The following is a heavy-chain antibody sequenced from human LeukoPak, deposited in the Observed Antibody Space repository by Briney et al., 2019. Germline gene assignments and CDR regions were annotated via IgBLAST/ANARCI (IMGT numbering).Heavy chain of an antibody. CDR2: IYSGGST. D-gene: IGHD2-2*01. V-gene: IGHV3-53*05. CDR1: GFTVSSNY. Sequence: QPGGSLRLSCAASGFTVSSNYMSWVRQAPGKGLEWVSVIYSGGSTYYTDSVKGRFTISRDNSKNTLYLQMNSLRAEDTAVYYCAKDPTKDIVVVVGYYFDYWGQGTLVTVSS. J-gene: IGHJ4*02. CDR3: AKDPTKDIVVVVGYYFDY.